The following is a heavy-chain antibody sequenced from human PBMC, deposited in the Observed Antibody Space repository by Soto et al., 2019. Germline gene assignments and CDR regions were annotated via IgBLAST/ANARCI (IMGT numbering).Heavy chain of an antibody. CDR3: AKGAVAGSRVYFDY. J-gene: IGHJ4*02. Sequence: WGCLRLSCAPSGVTFSAYVMSWVCQAQGKGLEWVSGISGGGGNKYYADSVKGRFTISRDNSKNTLFLQMDSLRAEDTAVYYCAKGAVAGSRVYFDYWGQGALVTVSS. CDR1: GVTFSAYV. V-gene: IGHV3-23*01. CDR2: ISGGGGNK. D-gene: IGHD6-19*01.